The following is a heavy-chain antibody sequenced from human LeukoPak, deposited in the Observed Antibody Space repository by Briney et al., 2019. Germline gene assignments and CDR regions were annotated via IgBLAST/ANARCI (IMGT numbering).Heavy chain of an antibody. CDR3: AREANPPGSFFDY. D-gene: IGHD6-6*01. Sequence: SDTLSLTCTVSGGSSSSGSYYWNWIRQPAGKGLEWIGRIYTRGSTNYNPSLKSRVTISVDTSNNQFSLKLSSVPAADTAVYYCAREANPPGSFFDYWGQGTLVTVSS. CDR2: IYTRGST. CDR1: GGSSSSGSYY. V-gene: IGHV4-61*02. J-gene: IGHJ4*02.